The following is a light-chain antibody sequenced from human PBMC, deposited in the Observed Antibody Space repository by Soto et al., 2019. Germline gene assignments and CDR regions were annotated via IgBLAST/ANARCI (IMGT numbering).Light chain of an antibody. CDR2: AAS. CDR3: LQHNSYPRT. Sequence: DIQMTQSPSSLSASVGDRVTITCRASQAITNDLCWYQQKPGEPPKRLIYAASTLHSGVPSRFSGSGSGTEFTLTISSLQPEDFATYFCLQHNSYPRTFGQGTKVEIK. CDR1: QAITND. J-gene: IGKJ1*01. V-gene: IGKV1-17*01.